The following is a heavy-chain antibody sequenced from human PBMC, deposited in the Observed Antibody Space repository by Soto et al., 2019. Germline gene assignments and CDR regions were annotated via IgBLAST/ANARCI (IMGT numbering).Heavy chain of an antibody. V-gene: IGHV3-30-3*01. D-gene: IGHD4-4*01. J-gene: IGHJ3*02. CDR1: GFTFSSYA. CDR3: ARDGLYSNYAFDI. CDR2: ISYDGSNK. Sequence: GGSLRLSCAASGFTFSSYAMHWVRQAPGKGLEWVAVISYDGSNKYYADSVKGRFTISRDNSKNTLYLQMNSLRAEDTAVYYCARDGLYSNYAFDIWGQGTMVTVSS.